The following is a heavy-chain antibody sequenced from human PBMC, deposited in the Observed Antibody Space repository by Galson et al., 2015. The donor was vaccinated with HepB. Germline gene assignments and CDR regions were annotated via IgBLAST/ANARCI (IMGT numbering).Heavy chain of an antibody. CDR2: INPSGGST. D-gene: IGHD1-26*01. Sequence: SVKVSCKASGYTFTSYYMHWVRQAPGQGLEWMGIINPSGGSTSYAQKFQGRVTMTRDTSTSTVYMELSSLRSEDTAVYYCARDGSGSYYRGAFDIWGQGTMVTVSS. CDR1: GYTFTSYY. J-gene: IGHJ3*02. V-gene: IGHV1-46*01. CDR3: ARDGSGSYYRGAFDI.